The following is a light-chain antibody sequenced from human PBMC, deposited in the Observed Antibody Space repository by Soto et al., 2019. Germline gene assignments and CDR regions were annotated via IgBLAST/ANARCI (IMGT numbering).Light chain of an antibody. J-gene: IGKJ1*01. V-gene: IGKV1-39*01. CDR3: QQSYSTPRT. Sequence: DIQMTQSPSSLSASVGDRVTITCRASQSISSYLNWYQQKPGKVPKLLIYAASNLQSGVPSRFSGSGSGTDFTLTISSLQPEDFATYYCQQSYSTPRTFGQGTKVDIK. CDR2: AAS. CDR1: QSISSY.